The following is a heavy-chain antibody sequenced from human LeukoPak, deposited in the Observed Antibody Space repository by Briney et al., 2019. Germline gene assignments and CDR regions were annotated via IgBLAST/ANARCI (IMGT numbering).Heavy chain of an antibody. CDR1: GFTFSSYV. V-gene: IGHV3-23*01. J-gene: IGHJ6*02. Sequence: GGSLRLSCAASGFTFSSYVMSWVRQAPGKGLEWVSSISNSGGSTYYADSVKGRFTISRDNSKNTLYLQMNSLRAEDTAVYYCARVVDSGSYYYYYYYGMDVWGQGTTVTVSS. D-gene: IGHD1-26*01. CDR2: ISNSGGST. CDR3: ARVVDSGSYYYYYYYGMDV.